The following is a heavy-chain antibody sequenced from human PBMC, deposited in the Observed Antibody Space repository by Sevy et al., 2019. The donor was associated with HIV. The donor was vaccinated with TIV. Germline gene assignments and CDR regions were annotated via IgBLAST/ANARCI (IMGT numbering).Heavy chain of an antibody. V-gene: IGHV3-23*01. J-gene: IGHJ1*01. Sequence: GGALRLSCAASGFIFSGYGMSWVRQAPGQGLEWVSAISGSGGSTYYADSVKGRFTISRDNFRNTLYLQMNSLRAEDKAVYYCAKDRITEDRFRNWGQGTLVTVSS. D-gene: IGHD1-20*01. CDR1: GFIFSGYG. CDR3: AKDRITEDRFRN. CDR2: ISGSGGST.